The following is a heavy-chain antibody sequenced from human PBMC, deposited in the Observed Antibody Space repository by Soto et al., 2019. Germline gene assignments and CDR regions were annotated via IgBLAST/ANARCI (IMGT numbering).Heavy chain of an antibody. CDR1: GVTVSSNY. Sequence: EVQLVESGGGLVQPGGSLRLSCAASGVTVSSNYMSWVRQAPGKGLEWVSVIYSGGSTYYADSVKGRFTISRDNSKASLYLQMNSLRAEDTAVYYCATHGYTYAGGYFDYCGQGTLVTVSS. V-gene: IGHV3-66*04. J-gene: IGHJ4*02. CDR3: ATHGYTYAGGYFDY. CDR2: IYSGGST. D-gene: IGHD5-18*01.